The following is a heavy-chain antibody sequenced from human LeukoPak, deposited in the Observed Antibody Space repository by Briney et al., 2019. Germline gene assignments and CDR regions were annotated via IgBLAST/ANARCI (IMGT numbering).Heavy chain of an antibody. CDR1: GGTFISYA. V-gene: IGHV1-69*01. J-gene: IGHJ4*02. Sequence: RSSVKVSCKAAGGTFISYASSWVRQAPGQGVEWMGGINPIFGTKHYGQKFQDRLTITPDEPRGTAHLELRSLRSADTAVYYCGRAGYDFVWGGYRDPGGDQWGQGTLVIVSS. CDR3: GRAGYDFVWGGYRDPGGDQ. D-gene: IGHD3-16*02. CDR2: INPIFGTK.